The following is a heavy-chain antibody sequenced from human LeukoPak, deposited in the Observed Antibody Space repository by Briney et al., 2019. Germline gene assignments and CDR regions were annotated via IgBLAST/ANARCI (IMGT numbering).Heavy chain of an antibody. CDR3: ARGYNHARDY. Sequence: PGGSLRLSCAASGFPLSGYWVNWVRQAPGKGLEWVANIKEDGREKYYVDSVKGRFTISRDNAESSLYLQMNSLTAEDTAVYYCARGYNHARDYWGQGTLVTVSS. CDR2: IKEDGREK. D-gene: IGHD1-1*01. V-gene: IGHV3-7*04. J-gene: IGHJ4*02. CDR1: GFPLSGYW.